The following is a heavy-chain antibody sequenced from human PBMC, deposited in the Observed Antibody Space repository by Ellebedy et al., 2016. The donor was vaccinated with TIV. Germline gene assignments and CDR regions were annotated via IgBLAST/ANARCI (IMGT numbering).Heavy chain of an antibody. CDR3: ARVAGRYWFDP. CDR2: ISVYNGNT. D-gene: IGHD3-9*01. CDR1: GYTFTSYG. J-gene: IGHJ5*02. V-gene: IGHV1-18*01. Sequence: AASVKVSCKASGYTFTSYGISWVRQAPGQGLEWMGWISVYNGNTKYAQKLQGRVTMTTDTSTSTAYMELRSLRSDDTAVYYCARVAGRYWFDPWGQGTLVTVSS.